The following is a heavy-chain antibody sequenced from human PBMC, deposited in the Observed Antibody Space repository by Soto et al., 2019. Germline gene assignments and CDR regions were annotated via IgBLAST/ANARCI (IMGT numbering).Heavy chain of an antibody. D-gene: IGHD6-13*01. CDR2: IYYSGST. V-gene: IGHV4-31*03. J-gene: IGHJ4*02. CDR1: GGSISSGGYY. CDR3: ARGVRWGKLVRSYFDY. Sequence: NPSETLSLTCTVSGGSISSGGYYWSWIRQHPGKGLEWIGYIYYSGSTYYNPSLKSRVTISVDTSKNQFSLKLSSVTAADTAVYYCARGVRWGKLVRSYFDYSGQGTLVTVSS.